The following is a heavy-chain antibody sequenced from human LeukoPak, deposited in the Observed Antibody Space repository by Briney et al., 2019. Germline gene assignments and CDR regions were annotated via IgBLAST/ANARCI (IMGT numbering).Heavy chain of an antibody. CDR2: IYSGGST. D-gene: IGHD2-2*01. J-gene: IGHJ3*02. CDR3: ARDTPASLLGAFDI. V-gene: IGHV3-66*01. CDR1: GFTVSSNY. Sequence: GGSLRLSCAASGFTVSSNYMSWDRQAPGKGLEWVSVIYSGGSTYYADSVKGRFTISRDNSKNTLYLQMNSLRAEDTAVYYCARDTPASLLGAFDIWGQGTMVTVSS.